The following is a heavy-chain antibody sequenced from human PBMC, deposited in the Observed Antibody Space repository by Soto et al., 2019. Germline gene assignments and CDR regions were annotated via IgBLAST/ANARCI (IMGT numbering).Heavy chain of an antibody. J-gene: IGHJ4*02. CDR3: AREDRNGYFDY. V-gene: IGHV3-33*01. Sequence: QVQLVESGGGVVQPGRSLRLSCAASGFTFNSYGMHWVRQAPGKGLEWVTLIWYDGSNKYYADSVKGRFTISRDNSKNTLYLQMNSLRAEDTAVYYCAREDRNGYFDYWGQGTLVTVSS. D-gene: IGHD2-8*01. CDR1: GFTFNSYG. CDR2: IWYDGSNK.